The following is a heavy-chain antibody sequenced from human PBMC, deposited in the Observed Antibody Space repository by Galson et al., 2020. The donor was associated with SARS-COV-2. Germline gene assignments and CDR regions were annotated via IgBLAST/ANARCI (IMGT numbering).Heavy chain of an antibody. J-gene: IGHJ6*03. CDR3: AGGRRGVVPIPVLGLGPYYAYFYRDG. Sequence: SQTLSLTCAVYRGSFRAYSWTWIRQPPRQGLEWIGEIKIGGSTNSSPSLRTRVTLSVDHSKRQISLNLRSLTAADPALYYCAGGRRGVVPIPVLGLGPYYAYFYRDGCAEGTTVGVSS. D-gene: IGHD3-10*01. CDR2: IKIGGST. V-gene: IGHV4-34*01. CDR1: RGSFRAYS.